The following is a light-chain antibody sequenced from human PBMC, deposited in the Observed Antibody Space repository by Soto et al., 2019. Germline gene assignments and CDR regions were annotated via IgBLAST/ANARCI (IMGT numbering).Light chain of an antibody. CDR1: QGINEY. V-gene: IGKV1-39*01. CDR3: QQSYNFPWT. J-gene: IGKJ1*01. CDR2: AAS. Sequence: DIQMTQSPSSLSASVGDRVTINCRTSQGINEYLNWYQMKPGEAPKLLIYAASALQSGIPSRFSGSASGTEFTLTITSLQPEDFATYDCQQSYNFPWTFGQGTKVEVK.